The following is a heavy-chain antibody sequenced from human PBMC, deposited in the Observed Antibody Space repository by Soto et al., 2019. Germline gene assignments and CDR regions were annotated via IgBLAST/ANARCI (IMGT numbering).Heavy chain of an antibody. Sequence: SETLSLTCTVSGGSISIISSQWGWIRQPPGKGLEWIGNIYYIENTYYNPSLKSRVTISVDTSKNQFSLRLTSVTAADTAVYYCATHPPYGPLDHWGQGTLVTVSS. CDR1: GGSISIISSQ. V-gene: IGHV4-39*01. CDR2: IYYIENT. CDR3: ATHPPYGPLDH. D-gene: IGHD4-17*01. J-gene: IGHJ4*02.